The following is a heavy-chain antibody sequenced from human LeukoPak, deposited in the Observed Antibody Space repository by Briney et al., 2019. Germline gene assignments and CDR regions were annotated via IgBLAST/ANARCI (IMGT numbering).Heavy chain of an antibody. CDR2: ISAYDGNT. V-gene: IGHV1-18*01. Sequence: VASVKVSCKASGYTFNVYGISWVRQAPGQGLEWMGWISAYDGNTNYAQKVQGRITMTTDTSTSTAYMELRSLRSDDTAVYYCAREYGGQHLRPGIQGEYFQHWGQGTLVTVSS. D-gene: IGHD4-23*01. CDR1: GYTFNVYG. J-gene: IGHJ1*01. CDR3: AREYGGQHLRPGIQGEYFQH.